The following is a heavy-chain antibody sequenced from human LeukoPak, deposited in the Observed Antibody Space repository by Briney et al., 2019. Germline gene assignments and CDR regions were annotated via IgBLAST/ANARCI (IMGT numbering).Heavy chain of an antibody. V-gene: IGHV5-51*06. CDR1: GYSFTSYW. J-gene: IGHJ4*02. CDR3: ASGRYGFDS. D-gene: IGHD3-10*01. CDR2: IYPGDSDT. Sequence: GESLQISCKGSGYSFTSYWIGWVRQMPGKGLGWMGIIYPGDSDTRYSPSFQGQVTISADKSISTPCLQRTRPKVSVSDTYYWASGRYGFDSWGKGTLATVSS.